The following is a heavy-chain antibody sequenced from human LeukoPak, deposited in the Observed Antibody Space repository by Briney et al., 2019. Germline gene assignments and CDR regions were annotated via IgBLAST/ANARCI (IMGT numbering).Heavy chain of an antibody. CDR3: ARGGIVVVPADYYYYYYMDV. J-gene: IGHJ6*03. CDR2: IYTSGTS. Sequence: SETLSLTCSVSGGSISNYYWSWIRQPAGKGLEWIGHIYTSGTSNYNPSLKSRVTISVDTSRNQFSLKLSSVTAADTAVYYCARGGIVVVPADYYYYYYMDVWGKGTTVTVSS. D-gene: IGHD2-2*01. CDR1: GGSISNYY. V-gene: IGHV4-4*07.